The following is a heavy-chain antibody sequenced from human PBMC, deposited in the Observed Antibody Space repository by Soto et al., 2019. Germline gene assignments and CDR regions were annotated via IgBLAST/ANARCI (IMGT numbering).Heavy chain of an antibody. D-gene: IGHD6-19*01. CDR1: GYSFTSYW. J-gene: IGHJ6*02. CDR2: IDPSDSYT. Sequence: GESLKISCKGSGYSFTSYWISWVRQMPGKGLEWMGRIDPSDSYTNYSPSFQGHVTISADKSISTAYLQWSSLKASDTAMYYCARQEDDSSGWYYYYGMDVWGQGTTVTVSS. V-gene: IGHV5-10-1*01. CDR3: ARQEDDSSGWYYYYGMDV.